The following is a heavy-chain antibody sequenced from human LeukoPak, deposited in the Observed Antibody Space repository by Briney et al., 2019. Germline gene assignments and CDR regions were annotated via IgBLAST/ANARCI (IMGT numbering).Heavy chain of an antibody. D-gene: IGHD5-12*01. J-gene: IGHJ4*02. V-gene: IGHV1-69*13. CDR3: GREGGYSGYEGDY. Sequence: ASVKVSCKASGGTFSSYAISWVRQAPGQGLEWMGGIIPTFGTANYAQKFQGRVTVTADESTSTAYMELSSLRSEDTAVYYCGREGGYSGYEGDYWGQGTLVTVSS. CDR1: GGTFSSYA. CDR2: IIPTFGTA.